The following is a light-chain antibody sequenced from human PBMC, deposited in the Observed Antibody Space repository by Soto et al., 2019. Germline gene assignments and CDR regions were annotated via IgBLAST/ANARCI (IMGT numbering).Light chain of an antibody. V-gene: IGKV1-27*01. CDR3: QKYNSAPLT. J-gene: IGKJ4*01. Sequence: DIQMTHSPSSLSASVVYIFTITCRASQGISNYLAWYQQKPGKVPKLLIYAASTLQSGVPSRFSGSGSGTDFTLTISSLQPEDVAAYYCQKYNSAPLTCGGGTTGDIK. CDR1: QGISNY. CDR2: AAS.